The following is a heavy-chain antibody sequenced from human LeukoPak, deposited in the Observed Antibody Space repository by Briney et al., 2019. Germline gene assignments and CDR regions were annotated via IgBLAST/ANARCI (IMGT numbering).Heavy chain of an antibody. CDR1: GFTFSSYA. V-gene: IGHV3-23*01. D-gene: IGHD3-3*01. J-gene: IGHJ6*04. CDR3: ARNPSHYDFWSGGLSMDV. CDR2: ISGSGGST. Sequence: PGGSLRLSCAASGFTFSSYAMSWVRQAPGKGLEWVSAISGSGGSTYYADSVKGRFTISRDNSKNTLYLQMNSLRAEDTAVYYCARNPSHYDFWSGGLSMDVWGKGTTITVSS.